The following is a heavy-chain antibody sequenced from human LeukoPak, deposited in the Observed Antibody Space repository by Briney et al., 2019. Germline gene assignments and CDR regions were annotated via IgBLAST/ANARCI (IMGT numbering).Heavy chain of an antibody. CDR3: ARDRSSSWSGGAFDI. Sequence: GGSLRLSCAASGFTFSSYSMNSVRQAPGKGLEWISSISSSSSYIYYADSVKGRFTISRDNAKNSLYLQMNSLRAEDTAVYYCARDRSSSWSGGAFDIWGQGTMVTVSS. CDR1: GFTFSSYS. J-gene: IGHJ3*02. CDR2: ISSSSSYI. V-gene: IGHV3-21*01. D-gene: IGHD6-13*01.